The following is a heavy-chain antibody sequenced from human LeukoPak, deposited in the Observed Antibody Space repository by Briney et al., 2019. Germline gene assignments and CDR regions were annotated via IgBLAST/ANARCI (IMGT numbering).Heavy chain of an antibody. CDR3: ARRDSSGWYYFDY. D-gene: IGHD6-19*01. J-gene: IGHJ4*02. V-gene: IGHV5-51*01. Sequence: GESLKISCKGSGYSLTSYWIGWVRQMPGKGLEWMGIIYPGDSDTRYGPSFQGQVTISAVKSISTAYLQWSSLKASDTAMYYCARRDSSGWYYFDYWGQGTLVTVSS. CDR1: GYSLTSYW. CDR2: IYPGDSDT.